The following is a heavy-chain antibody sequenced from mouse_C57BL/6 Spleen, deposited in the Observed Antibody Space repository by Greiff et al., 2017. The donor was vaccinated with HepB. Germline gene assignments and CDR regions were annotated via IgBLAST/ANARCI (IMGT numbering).Heavy chain of an antibody. V-gene: IGHV5-17*01. D-gene: IGHD1-2*01. CDR1: GFTFSDYG. CDR2: ISSGSSTI. Sequence: EVMLVESGGGLVKPGGSLKLSCAASGFTFSDYGMHWVRQAPEKGLEWVAYISSGSSTIYYADTVKGRFTISRDNAKNTLFLQMTSLRSEDTAMYYCARRFTADYAMDYWGQGTSVTVSS. J-gene: IGHJ4*01. CDR3: ARRFTADYAMDY.